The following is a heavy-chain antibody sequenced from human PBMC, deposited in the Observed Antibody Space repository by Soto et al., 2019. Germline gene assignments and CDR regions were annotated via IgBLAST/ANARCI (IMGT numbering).Heavy chain of an antibody. Sequence: GGSLRLSCAASGFTFSSFAMNWARQAPGKGLEWVLSISGSGGTTYYADSVKGRFTISRDNSKNTLYLQVNTLRAEDTAIYYCAKGGFRGDFANFDYWGQGALVTVSS. CDR1: GFTFSSFA. J-gene: IGHJ4*02. CDR2: ISGSGGTT. CDR3: AKGGFRGDFANFDY. V-gene: IGHV3-23*01. D-gene: IGHD2-21*02.